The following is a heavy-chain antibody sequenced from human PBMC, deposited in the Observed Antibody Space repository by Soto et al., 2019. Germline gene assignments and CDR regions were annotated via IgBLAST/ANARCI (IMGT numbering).Heavy chain of an antibody. CDR3: ASDSGISFDY. J-gene: IGHJ4*02. V-gene: IGHV3-11*01. Sequence: QVQLAESGGGFVKPGGSLRVSCAASGFTFSDYYMHWIRQAPGNGLERISYISSRGTTTYYADSVKGRFTISRDNAKKSLYLQMNSLRVEDTAVDYCASDSGISFDYWGQGTLVTVSS. D-gene: IGHD1-26*01. CDR2: ISSRGTTT. CDR1: GFTFSDYY.